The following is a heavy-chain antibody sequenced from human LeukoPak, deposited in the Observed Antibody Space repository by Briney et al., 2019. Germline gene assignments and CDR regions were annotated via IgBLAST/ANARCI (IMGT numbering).Heavy chain of an antibody. CDR3: AKLDTAMVRNYFDY. CDR2: IRYDGSNK. V-gene: IGHV3-30*02. D-gene: IGHD5-18*01. J-gene: IGHJ4*02. Sequence: GSLRLSCAASGFTFSSYGTHWVRQAPGKGLEWVAFIRYDGSNKHYADSVKGRFTISRDNSKNTLYLRMNSLRAEDTAVYYCAKLDTAMVRNYFDYWGQGTLVTVSS. CDR1: GFTFSSYG.